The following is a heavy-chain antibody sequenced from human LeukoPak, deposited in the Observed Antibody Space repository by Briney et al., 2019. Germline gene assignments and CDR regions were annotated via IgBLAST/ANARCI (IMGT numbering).Heavy chain of an antibody. CDR3: ARVYGDTAMVFLDY. Sequence: SETLSLTCTVSGGSISTYYWNWIRQPPGKGLEWIEYIYHSGSTNYNPSLQSRVTISVDTSKNQFSLKLSSVTAADTAVYYCARVYGDTAMVFLDYWGQGTLVTVSS. CDR1: GGSISTYY. CDR2: IYHSGST. V-gene: IGHV4-59*01. D-gene: IGHD5-18*01. J-gene: IGHJ4*02.